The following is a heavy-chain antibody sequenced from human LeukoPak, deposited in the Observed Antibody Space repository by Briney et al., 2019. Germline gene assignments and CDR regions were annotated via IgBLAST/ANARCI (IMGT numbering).Heavy chain of an antibody. CDR1: GGTFSSYT. CDR2: IIPILGIA. V-gene: IGHV1-69*04. Sequence: ASVKVSCKASGGTFSSYTISWVRQAPGQGLEWMGRIIPILGIANYAQKFQGRVTITADKSTSTAYMELSSLRSEDTAVYYCVREPVGIAAAGFDYWGQGTLVTVSS. D-gene: IGHD6-13*01. J-gene: IGHJ4*02. CDR3: VREPVGIAAAGFDY.